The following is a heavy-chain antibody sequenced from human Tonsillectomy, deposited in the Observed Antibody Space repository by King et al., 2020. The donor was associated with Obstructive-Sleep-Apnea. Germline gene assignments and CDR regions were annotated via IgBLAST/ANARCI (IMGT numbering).Heavy chain of an antibody. CDR2: ISYDGSNK. Sequence: VQLVESGGGVVQPGRSLRLSCAASGFTFSSYAMHWVRQAPGKGLEWVAVISYDGSNKYYADSVKGRFTISRDNSKNTLYLQMNSLRAEDTAVYYCAGDAEAYYYDSSGFYPSRLFDYWGQGTLVTVSS. D-gene: IGHD3-22*01. CDR3: AGDAEAYYYDSSGFYPSRLFDY. CDR1: GFTFSSYA. J-gene: IGHJ4*02. V-gene: IGHV3-30*04.